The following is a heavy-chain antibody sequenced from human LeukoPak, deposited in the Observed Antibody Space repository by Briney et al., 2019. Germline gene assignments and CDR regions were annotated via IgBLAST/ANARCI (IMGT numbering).Heavy chain of an antibody. D-gene: IGHD2-2*01. V-gene: IGHV1-18*01. CDR1: GGTFSSYA. Sequence: GSSVKVSCKASGGTFSSYAISWVRQAPGQGLEWMGWISAYNGNTNYAQKLQGRVTMTTDTSTSTAYMELRSLRSDDTAVYYCARVVVVVPAATRTGWFDPWGQGTLVTVSS. CDR2: ISAYNGNT. CDR3: ARVVVVVPAATRTGWFDP. J-gene: IGHJ5*02.